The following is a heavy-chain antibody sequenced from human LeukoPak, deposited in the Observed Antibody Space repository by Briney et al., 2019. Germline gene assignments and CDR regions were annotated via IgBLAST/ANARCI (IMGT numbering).Heavy chain of an antibody. D-gene: IGHD3-22*01. CDR1: GYTFTSYD. CDR3: ARGVTMIVVVRLGDGFDI. V-gene: IGHV1-8*01. J-gene: IGHJ3*02. Sequence: ASVKVSCKASGYTFTSYDINWVRQATGQGLEWMGWMNPNSGNTGYAQKFQGRVTMTRNTSISTAYMELISLRSEDTAVYYCARGVTMIVVVRLGDGFDIWGQGTMVTVSS. CDR2: MNPNSGNT.